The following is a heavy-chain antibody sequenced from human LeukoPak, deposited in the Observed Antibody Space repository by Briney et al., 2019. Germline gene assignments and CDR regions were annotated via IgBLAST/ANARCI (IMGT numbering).Heavy chain of an antibody. J-gene: IGHJ4*02. V-gene: IGHV1-69*13. D-gene: IGHD3-22*01. CDR1: GGTFSSYA. Sequence: SVKVSCKASGGTFSSYAISWVRQAPGQGLEWMGGIIPIFGTANYAQKFQGRVTITADESTSTAYMELSSLRFEDTAVYYCARSGTYDSSGSYYFDYWGQGTLVTVSS. CDR3: ARSGTYDSSGSYYFDY. CDR2: IIPIFGTA.